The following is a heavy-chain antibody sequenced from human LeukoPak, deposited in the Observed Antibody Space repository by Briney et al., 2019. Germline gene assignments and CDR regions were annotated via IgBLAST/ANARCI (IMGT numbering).Heavy chain of an antibody. D-gene: IGHD6-6*01. CDR1: GFTFSSHW. Sequence: GGSLRLSCIASGFTFSSHWMHWVRQAPGKGLVWVSRITSDGTSTTYADSVKGRFTTSRDNAKNALYLHMNSLRAEDTAVYFCAGVPARLPVHCPYFDSWGQGALVTVSS. V-gene: IGHV3-74*01. J-gene: IGHJ4*02. CDR2: ITSDGTST. CDR3: AGVPARLPVHCPYFDS.